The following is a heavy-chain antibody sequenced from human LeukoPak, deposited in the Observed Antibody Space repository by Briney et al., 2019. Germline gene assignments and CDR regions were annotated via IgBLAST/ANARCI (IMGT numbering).Heavy chain of an antibody. CDR1: GFTFDDYA. J-gene: IGHJ4*02. D-gene: IGHD3-3*01. V-gene: IGHV3-9*01. Sequence: RSGGSLRLSCAASGFTFDDYAMHWVRQAPGKGLEWVSGISWNSGSIGYADSVKGRFTISRDNSKNTLYLQMNSLRAEDTAVYYCAKDQAYYDFWSGLDYWGQGTLVTVSS. CDR3: AKDQAYYDFWSGLDY. CDR2: ISWNSGSI.